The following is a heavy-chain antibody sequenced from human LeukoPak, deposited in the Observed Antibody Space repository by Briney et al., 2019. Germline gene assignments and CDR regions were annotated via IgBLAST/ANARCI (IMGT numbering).Heavy chain of an antibody. V-gene: IGHV3-20*04. D-gene: IGHD4-11*01. CDR1: GFTFDDNG. CDR2: INWNGGST. CDR3: ARGGSTTVTTYVDY. J-gene: IGHJ4*02. Sequence: GGSLRLSCAASGFTFDDNGMSWVRQAPGKGLEWVSGINWNGGSTGYADSVKGRFTISRDNAKNSLYLQMNSLRAEDTALYYCARGGSTTVTTYVDYWGQGTLVTVSS.